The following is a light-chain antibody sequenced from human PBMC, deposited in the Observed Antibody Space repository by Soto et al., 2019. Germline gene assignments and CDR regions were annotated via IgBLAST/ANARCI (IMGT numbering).Light chain of an antibody. Sequence: EIVLTQSPGTLSLSPGERATLSCRASQAISSNCSVWYQVKSGRAPRVLIHSASIRATDIPTRFSGSGSGTDFTLTISNLEPEDFAVYYCQQHISWPLTFGGGTKVDIK. J-gene: IGKJ4*01. CDR1: QAISSNC. CDR2: SAS. V-gene: IGKV3-11*01. CDR3: QQHISWPLT.